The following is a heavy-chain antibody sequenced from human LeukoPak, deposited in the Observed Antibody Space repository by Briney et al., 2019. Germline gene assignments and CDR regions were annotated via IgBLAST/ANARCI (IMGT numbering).Heavy chain of an antibody. V-gene: IGHV4-34*01. Sequence: PSETLSLTCAVYGGSFSGYYWSWIRQPPGKGLEWIVEINHSGSTNYNPSLKSRVTISVDTSKNQFSLKLSSVTAADTAVYYCARTSSGSRLQNYYYYMDVWGKGTTVTVSS. CDR3: ARTSSGSRLQNYYYYMDV. CDR2: INHSGST. CDR1: GGSFSGYY. D-gene: IGHD1-26*01. J-gene: IGHJ6*03.